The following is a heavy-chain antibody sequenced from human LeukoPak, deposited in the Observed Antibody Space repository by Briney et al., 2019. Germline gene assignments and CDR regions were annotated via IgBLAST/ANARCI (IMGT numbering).Heavy chain of an antibody. CDR1: GFSFSGYW. J-gene: IGHJ4*02. V-gene: IGHV3-7*01. Sequence: GGALRLSCVGSGFSFSGYWMSWVRQAPGKGLEWVARLHADGSEKYYVGAVTGRFTISGDNAKNSLYLQMNSLRVDDTAVYYCARGGYSFDYLGQGTLVTVSS. CDR3: ARGGYSFDY. CDR2: LHADGSEK. D-gene: IGHD5-12*01.